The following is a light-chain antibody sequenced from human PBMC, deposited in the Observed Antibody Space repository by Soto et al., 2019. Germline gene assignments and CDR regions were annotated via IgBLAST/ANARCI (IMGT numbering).Light chain of an antibody. Sequence: EIVLTQSPGTLSLSPGERATLSCRASQSVSSSNYLGWYQQKPGQAPRLLIYGASSRATGIPDRFSGSGSGTDFTLTISSLEPEDFAVYYCQQYGSSPLRFGEGTQVEIK. J-gene: IGKJ4*01. CDR1: QSVSSSNY. CDR3: QQYGSSPLR. V-gene: IGKV3-20*01. CDR2: GAS.